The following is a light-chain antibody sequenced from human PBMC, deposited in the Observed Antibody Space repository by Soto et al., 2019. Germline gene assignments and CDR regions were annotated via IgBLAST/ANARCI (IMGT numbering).Light chain of an antibody. CDR1: SSDVGSYNY. J-gene: IGLJ2*01. CDR3: SSYTSSSSPVV. Sequence: QSALTQPASVSGSPGQSITIPCTGTSSDVGSYNYVSWYQQPPGKAPKLMVYDVSNRPSGVSTRFSGSKSGNTASLTISGLLAEDEADYYCSSYTSSSSPVVFGGGTKVTVL. CDR2: DVS. V-gene: IGLV2-14*03.